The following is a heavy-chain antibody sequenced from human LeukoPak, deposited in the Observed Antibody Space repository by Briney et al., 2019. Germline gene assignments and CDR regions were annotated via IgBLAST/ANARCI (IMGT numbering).Heavy chain of an antibody. CDR2: ISVSGADT. J-gene: IGHJ4*02. V-gene: IGHV3-23*01. Sequence: PGGSLRLSCAASGFTFTNYVMTWVRQAPGKGLEWLSGISVSGADTYYADSVKGRFTISRDNSKNTVFLRLNSLRAEDTAVYYCAAAFDYWGQGTLVTVSS. CDR1: GFTFTNYV. CDR3: AAAFDY.